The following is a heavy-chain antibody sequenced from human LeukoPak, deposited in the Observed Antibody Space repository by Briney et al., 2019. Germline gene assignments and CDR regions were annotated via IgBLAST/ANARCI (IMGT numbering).Heavy chain of an antibody. J-gene: IGHJ4*02. D-gene: IGHD1-26*01. Sequence: ASVKVSCKASGYTFTGYYMHWVRQAPGQGLEWMGWINPNSGGTNYAQKFQGRVTMTEDTSTDTAYMELSSLRSEDTAVYYCATVVGATPRYFDYWGQGTLVTVSS. V-gene: IGHV1-2*02. CDR1: GYTFTGYY. CDR2: INPNSGGT. CDR3: ATVVGATPRYFDY.